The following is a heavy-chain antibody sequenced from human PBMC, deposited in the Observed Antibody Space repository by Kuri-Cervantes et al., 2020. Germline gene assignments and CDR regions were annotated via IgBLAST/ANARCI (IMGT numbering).Heavy chain of an antibody. CDR2: ITPDGGAK. J-gene: IGHJ6*03. D-gene: IGHD3-10*01. V-gene: IGHV3-7*01. CDR1: GFTFSQSW. CDR3: ARARWFRESPLAYYYMDV. Sequence: GESLKISCAASGFTFSQSWMTWVRQAPGKGLEWVANITPDGGAKHYVASVKGRFTISRDNAKNTLYLQMNSLRAEDTAVYYCARARWFRESPLAYYYMDVWGKGTTVAVSS.